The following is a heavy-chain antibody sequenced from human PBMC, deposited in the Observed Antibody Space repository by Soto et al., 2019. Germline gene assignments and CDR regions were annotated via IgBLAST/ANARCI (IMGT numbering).Heavy chain of an antibody. V-gene: IGHV1-18*01. CDR1: GYTFTSYG. CDR3: ARAVQVMITFGGVIVRDYFDY. CDR2: ISAYNGNT. J-gene: IGHJ4*02. Sequence: QVQLVQSGAEVKKPGASVKVSCKASGYTFTSYGISWVRQAPGQGLEWMGWISAYNGNTNYAQKLQGRVTMTSDTPTSTAYMKLRSLRSDDTAVYYCARAVQVMITFGGVIVRDYFDYWGQGTLVTVSS. D-gene: IGHD3-16*02.